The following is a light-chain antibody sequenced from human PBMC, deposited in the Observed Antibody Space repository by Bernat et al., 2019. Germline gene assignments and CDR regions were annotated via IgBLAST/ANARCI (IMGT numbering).Light chain of an antibody. CDR1: QSISIQ. CDR3: LHYYTYPFT. Sequence: DIQMTQSPSTLSASVRDRVTISGRASQSISIQLPWYQQKPGKAPKLLIYKTSTLERGVPSIFSGSGSGTEFTLTISSLQPDDCATFYCLHYYTYPFTFGQGTTGEIK. CDR2: KTS. J-gene: IGKJ1*01. V-gene: IGKV1-5*03.